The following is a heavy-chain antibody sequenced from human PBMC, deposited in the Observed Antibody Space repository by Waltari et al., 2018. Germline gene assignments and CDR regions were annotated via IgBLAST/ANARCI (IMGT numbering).Heavy chain of an antibody. D-gene: IGHD3-3*01. CDR1: GFTFSSYA. CDR2: ISGSGGST. CDR3: AKGRVAGSGRNDY. J-gene: IGHJ4*02. V-gene: IGHV3-23*01. Sequence: EVQLLESGGCLGQPGGSLRLSCAASGFTFSSYALSGVRPAPGKGVEWVSAISGSGGSTYYADSVKGRFTISRDNSKNTLYLQMNSLRAEDTAVYYCAKGRVAGSGRNDYWGQGTLVTVSS.